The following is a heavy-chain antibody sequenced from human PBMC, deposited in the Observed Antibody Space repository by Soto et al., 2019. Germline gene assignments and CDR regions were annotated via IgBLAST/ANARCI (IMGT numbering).Heavy chain of an antibody. J-gene: IGHJ6*02. CDR3: AKSLVVVAATEGYYYGMDV. CDR2: ISYDGSNK. D-gene: IGHD2-15*01. V-gene: IGHV3-30*18. CDR1: GFTFSSYG. Sequence: GGSLRLSCAASGFTFSSYGMHWVRQAPGKGLEWVAVISYDGSNKYYADSVKGRFTISRDNSKNTLYLQMNSLRAEDAAVYYCAKSLVVVAATEGYYYGMDVWGQGTTVTVSS.